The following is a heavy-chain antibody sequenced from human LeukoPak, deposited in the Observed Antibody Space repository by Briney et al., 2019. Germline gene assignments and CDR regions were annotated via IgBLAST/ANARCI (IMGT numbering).Heavy chain of an antibody. CDR1: GYTFTGHY. CDR3: ARGPEWELLDYFDY. D-gene: IGHD1-26*01. J-gene: IGHJ4*02. CDR2: INPNSGGT. V-gene: IGHV1-2*02. Sequence: ASVKVSCKASGYTFTGHYMHWVRQAPGQGLEWMGWINPNSGGTNYAQKFQGRVTMTRDTSISTAYMELSRLRSDDTAVYYCARGPEWELLDYFDYWGQGTLVTVSS.